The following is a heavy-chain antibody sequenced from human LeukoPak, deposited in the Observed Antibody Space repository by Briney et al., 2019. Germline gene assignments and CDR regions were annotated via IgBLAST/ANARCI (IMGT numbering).Heavy chain of an antibody. V-gene: IGHV3-33*01. J-gene: IGHJ4*02. Sequence: GGSLRLSCAGSGFTFSSYGMHWVRQAPGRGLEWVAVIWYDGTNKYYADSVKGRFTISRDNSKNTLYLQMNSLRAVDTAVYYCAREGGYCSGGRCYQTRFDYWGQGTLVTVSS. CDR2: IWYDGTNK. CDR1: GFTFSSYG. CDR3: AREGGYCSGGRCYQTRFDY. D-gene: IGHD2-15*01.